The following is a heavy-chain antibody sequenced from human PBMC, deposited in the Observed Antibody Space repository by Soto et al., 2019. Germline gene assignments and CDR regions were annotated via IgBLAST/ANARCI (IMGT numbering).Heavy chain of an antibody. J-gene: IGHJ5*02. Sequence: QVQLVQSGAEVKTPGASVKVSCRASGYSFRTHGISWVRQAPGQGLEWMGWISTYDDKTNFPQKFQGIFTMTTDTSTSTAYMELRSLRSDDTAVYFCARDLGYCNSSGCFRNWFDPWGQGTLVTVSS. CDR3: ARDLGYCNSSGCFRNWFDP. CDR1: GYSFRTHG. CDR2: ISTYDDKT. V-gene: IGHV1-18*01. D-gene: IGHD2-15*01.